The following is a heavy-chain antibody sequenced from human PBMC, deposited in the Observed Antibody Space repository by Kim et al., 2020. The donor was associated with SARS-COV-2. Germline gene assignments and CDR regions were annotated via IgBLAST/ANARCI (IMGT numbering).Heavy chain of an antibody. V-gene: IGHV1-18*01. CDR1: GYTFTSYG. Sequence: ASVKVSCKASGYTFTSYGISWVRQAPGQGLEWMGWISAYNGNTNYAQKLQGRVTMTTDTSTSTAYMELRSLRSDDTAVYYCARLRTRWLERSDYGMDVWGQGTTVTVSS. D-gene: IGHD1-1*01. CDR2: ISAYNGNT. CDR3: ARLRTRWLERSDYGMDV. J-gene: IGHJ6*02.